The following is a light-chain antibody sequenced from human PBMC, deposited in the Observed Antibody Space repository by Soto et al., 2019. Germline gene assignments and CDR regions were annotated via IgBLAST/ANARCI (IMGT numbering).Light chain of an antibody. CDR3: QQYKDWLQT. Sequence: MTQSPSTLSVSAGDRVTLTCRASQSVERCIAWYQQKPGQAPRLLIYGASTRERGIPERFSGSGSATEFTLTISSLQPDDFAVYYCQQYKDWLQTFGQGTKVDIK. J-gene: IGKJ1*01. CDR2: GAS. CDR1: QSVERC. V-gene: IGKV3-15*01.